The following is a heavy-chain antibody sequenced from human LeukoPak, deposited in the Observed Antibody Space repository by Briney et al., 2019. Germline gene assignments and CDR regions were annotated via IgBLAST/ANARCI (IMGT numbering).Heavy chain of an antibody. CDR1: GFTFSSYG. D-gene: IGHD2-8*01. Sequence: GGSLRLSCAASGFTFSSYGMHWVRQAPGKGLQWVAVLSYDGSNKYYADSVKGRFTISRDNSKNTLYLQMNSLESEDTAVYFCTTDRMAPNGPQFDYWGQGTLVTVSS. V-gene: IGHV3-30*03. CDR3: TTDRMAPNGPQFDY. CDR2: LSYDGSNK. J-gene: IGHJ4*02.